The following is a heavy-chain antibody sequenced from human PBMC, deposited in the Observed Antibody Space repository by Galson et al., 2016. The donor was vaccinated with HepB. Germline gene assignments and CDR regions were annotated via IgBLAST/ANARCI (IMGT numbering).Heavy chain of an antibody. Sequence: SLRLSCAASRFTFSSYVMNWVRQTPGKGLEWVSTISGRGSNSYYADSAKGRFTISRDNSKNTLYLQMNSLRAEDTAVYYCAKASEVADFDYWGQGTLVTVSS. V-gene: IGHV3-23*01. CDR1: RFTFSSYV. J-gene: IGHJ4*02. CDR3: AKASEVADFDY. CDR2: ISGRGSNS.